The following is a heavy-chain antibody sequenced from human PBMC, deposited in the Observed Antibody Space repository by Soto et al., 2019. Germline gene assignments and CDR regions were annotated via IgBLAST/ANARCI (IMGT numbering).Heavy chain of an antibody. CDR3: AREVGAMAAAGVGGY. J-gene: IGHJ4*02. CDR2: MSYDGSSY. V-gene: IGHV3-30-3*01. CDR1: GFTFSKYA. D-gene: IGHD6-25*01. Sequence: QEQLVESGGGVVQPGRSLRLSCAASGFTFSKYAMHWVRQAPGKGLEWVAIMSYDGSSYFYADSVKGRFTISRDDSKSTLYLQMNSLRAEDTAMYYCAREVGAMAAAGVGGYWGQGPLVTVSS.